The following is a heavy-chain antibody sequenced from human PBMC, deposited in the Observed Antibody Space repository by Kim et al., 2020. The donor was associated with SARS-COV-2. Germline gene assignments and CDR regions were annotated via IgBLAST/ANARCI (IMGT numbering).Heavy chain of an antibody. Sequence: GGSLRLSCAASGFTFSRYPMSWVRQAPGKGLEWVSGIGGSAVNTHYADSVKGRFTISRDNSKDTLYLQMNSLRADDTALYFCAKDQTDRHGIDSWSQGTLATVSS. V-gene: IGHV3-23*01. CDR3: AKDQTDRHGIDS. CDR1: GFTFSRYP. CDR2: IGGSAVNT. J-gene: IGHJ4*02.